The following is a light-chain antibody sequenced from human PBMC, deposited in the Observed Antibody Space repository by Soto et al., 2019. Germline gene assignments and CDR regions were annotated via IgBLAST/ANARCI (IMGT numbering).Light chain of an antibody. J-gene: IGKJ4*01. CDR3: HQYNSYST. CDR1: ESVNRW. Sequence: DIPLTQFPSTLSASVGDKVTITCRASESVNRWLAWYQQKPGKAPKLLIYKASTLENGVPSRFRGSGSGTEFTLTISSLQPDDFATYYCHQYNSYSTFGGGTKVDIK. V-gene: IGKV1-5*03. CDR2: KAS.